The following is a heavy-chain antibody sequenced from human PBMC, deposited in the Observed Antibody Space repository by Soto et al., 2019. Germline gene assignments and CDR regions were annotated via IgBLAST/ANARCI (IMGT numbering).Heavy chain of an antibody. Sequence: PSETLSLTCTVSGGSISTYYWSWIRQPPGKGLEWIGYIYYTGTTTYNPSFKSRLTISVDSSKNQFSLKLTSVTAADTAVYYCARLGGFYQSLDSSGQGALVTVSS. CDR2: IYYTGTT. CDR3: ARLGGFYQSLDS. D-gene: IGHD3-22*01. V-gene: IGHV4-59*08. CDR1: GGSISTYY. J-gene: IGHJ5*01.